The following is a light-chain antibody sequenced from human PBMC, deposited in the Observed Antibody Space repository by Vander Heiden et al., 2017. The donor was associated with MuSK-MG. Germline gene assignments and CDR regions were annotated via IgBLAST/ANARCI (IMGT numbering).Light chain of an antibody. CDR2: KAS. J-gene: IGKJ4*01. CDR3: QQYLIYPVT. Sequence: DIQMTQSPSTLSASVGDRVTITCRASQGLSSWLAWYQQKPGKAPKLLIYKASSLHSGVPSRFSGSESGTEFTLTISSLQPDDFATYYCQQYLIYPVTFGGGTRVEIK. CDR1: QGLSSW. V-gene: IGKV1-5*03.